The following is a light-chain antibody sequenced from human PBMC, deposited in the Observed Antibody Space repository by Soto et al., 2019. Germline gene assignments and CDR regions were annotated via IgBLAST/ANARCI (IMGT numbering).Light chain of an antibody. CDR1: QSISAW. CDR2: KAS. V-gene: IGKV1-5*03. Sequence: DIQMTQSLSTLSASVGDRVTIACRASQSISAWLAWYQQKPGKAPNLLIYKASTLETGVPSRFSGSGSGTEFTLTISSLQPDDFATYFCQHYDSYSTITFGQGTRLEIK. CDR3: QHYDSYSTIT. J-gene: IGKJ5*01.